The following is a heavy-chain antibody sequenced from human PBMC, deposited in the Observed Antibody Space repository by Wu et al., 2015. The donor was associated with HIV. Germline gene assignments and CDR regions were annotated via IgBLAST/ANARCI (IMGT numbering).Heavy chain of an antibody. CDR2: VSAWDGRT. V-gene: IGHV1-18*01. Sequence: QVQLVQSGDEVKKPGASVKVSCKASGYLFTHYGVTWVRLAPGQRLEWVGWVSAWDGRTNYAQNLQGRVTMTTDSSTNTAYMELKSLTSDDTAVYFCARGGHCTQGVCYHLEYWGQRTLVTVSS. CDR3: ARGGHCTQGVCYHLEY. J-gene: IGHJ4*02. CDR1: GYLFTHYG. D-gene: IGHD2-8*01.